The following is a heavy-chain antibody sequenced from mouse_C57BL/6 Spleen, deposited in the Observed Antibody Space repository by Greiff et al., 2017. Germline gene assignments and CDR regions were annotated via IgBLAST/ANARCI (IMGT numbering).Heavy chain of an antibody. D-gene: IGHD2-5*01. CDR1: GYTFTEYP. CDR3: ARHEEGDSNKLGNAMDY. V-gene: IGHV1-62-2*01. J-gene: IGHJ4*01. CDR2: FYPGSGSI. Sequence: VQLQQSGAELVKPGASVKLSCKASGYTFTEYPIHWVKQRSGQGLEWIGWFYPGSGSIKYNEKFKDKATLTADKSSSTVYMELSRLTSEDSAVYFCARHEEGDSNKLGNAMDYWGQGTSVTVSS.